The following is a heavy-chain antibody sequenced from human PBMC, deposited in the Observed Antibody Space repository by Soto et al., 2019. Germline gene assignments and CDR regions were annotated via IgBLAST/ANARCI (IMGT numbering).Heavy chain of an antibody. V-gene: IGHV3-33*08. D-gene: IGHD3-22*01. Sequence: PGGSLRLSCAASGFTFSSYGMHWVRQAPGKGLEWVAVIWYDGSNKYYADSVKGRFTISRDNSKNTLYLQMNSLRAEDTAVYYCARDFYDSSGYYLAPDYWGQGNLVTVPQ. CDR3: ARDFYDSSGYYLAPDY. CDR2: IWYDGSNK. J-gene: IGHJ4*02. CDR1: GFTFSSYG.